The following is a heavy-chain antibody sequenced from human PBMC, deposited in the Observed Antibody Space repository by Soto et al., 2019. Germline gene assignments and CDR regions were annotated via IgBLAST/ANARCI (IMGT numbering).Heavy chain of an antibody. CDR2: IYYSGST. V-gene: IGHV4-59*08. J-gene: IGHJ3*02. Sequence: SETLSLTCTVSGGSISSYYWSWIRQPPGKGLEWIGYIYYSGSTNYNPSLKSRVTISVDTSKNQFSLKLSSVTAADTAVYYCARFNWGLGGDAFDIWGQGTMVTVSS. CDR3: ARFNWGLGGDAFDI. D-gene: IGHD7-27*01. CDR1: GGSISSYY.